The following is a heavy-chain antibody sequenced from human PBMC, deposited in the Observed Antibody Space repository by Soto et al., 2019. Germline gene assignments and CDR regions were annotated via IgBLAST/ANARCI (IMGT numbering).Heavy chain of an antibody. D-gene: IGHD6-6*01. J-gene: IGHJ4*02. CDR1: GFIFSSDW. CDR2: INTDGSAT. V-gene: IGHV3-74*01. CDR3: VRDRPGGQYYFDY. Sequence: EVQLVESGGGLAQPGGSLRLSCAASGFIFSSDWMHWVRQAPGKGLVWVSRINTDGSATTYADSVKGRFTISRDNAKNLVYLQMTSLTAEDTAVYYWVRDRPGGQYYFDYWGQGNMVTVSS.